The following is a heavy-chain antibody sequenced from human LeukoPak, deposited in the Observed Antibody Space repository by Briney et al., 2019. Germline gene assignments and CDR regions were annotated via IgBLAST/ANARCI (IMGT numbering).Heavy chain of an antibody. CDR2: TYYRSKWYS. CDR1: GDSVSSNGAA. J-gene: IGHJ4*02. D-gene: IGHD6-19*01. CDR3: AREAGRGWTFEY. Sequence: SQTLSLTCAISGDSVSSNGAAWNWIRQSPSRGLEWLGRTYYRSKWYSDYAVSVRGRITINPDTSKNQFSLQLNSVTPEDSAVYYCAREAGRGWTFEYWGQGALVTVSS. V-gene: IGHV6-1*01.